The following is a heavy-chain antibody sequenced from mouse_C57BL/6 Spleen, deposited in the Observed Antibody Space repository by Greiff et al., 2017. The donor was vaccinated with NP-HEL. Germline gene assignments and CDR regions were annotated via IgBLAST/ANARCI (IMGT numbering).Heavy chain of an antibody. CDR1: GYTFTDYY. CDR2: INPNNVGT. CDR3: AKANGYYSYYFDY. V-gene: IGHV1-26*01. D-gene: IGHD2-3*01. J-gene: IGHJ2*01. Sequence: EVQLQQSGPELVKPGASVKISCKASGYTFTDYYMNWVKQSHGKSLEWIGDINPNNVGTSYNQKFKGKATLTVDKSSSTAYMELRSLTSEDSAVYYWAKANGYYSYYFDYWGQGTTLTVSS.